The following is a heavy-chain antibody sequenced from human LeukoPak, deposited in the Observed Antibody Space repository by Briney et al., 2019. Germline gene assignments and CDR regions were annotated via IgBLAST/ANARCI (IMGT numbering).Heavy chain of an antibody. D-gene: IGHD3-9*01. V-gene: IGHV3-23*01. Sequence: GGSLRLSCAASGFSFSSYVIDWVRQAPGKGLEWVAGISGSGGSTYYADSVKGRFTISRDNSKNTLYLQMNSLRAEDTAVYYCAKVRYYDILTGYFDYWGQGTLVTVSS. J-gene: IGHJ4*02. CDR1: GFSFSSYV. CDR3: AKVRYYDILTGYFDY. CDR2: ISGSGGST.